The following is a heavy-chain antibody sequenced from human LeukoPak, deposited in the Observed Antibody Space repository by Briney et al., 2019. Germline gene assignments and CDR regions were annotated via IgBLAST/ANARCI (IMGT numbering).Heavy chain of an antibody. CDR1: GFTFSSYA. CDR3: ARDRLLYSSGVDY. J-gene: IGHJ4*02. D-gene: IGHD6-19*01. CDR2: ISYDGSNK. V-gene: IGHV3-30-3*01. Sequence: GGSLRLSCAASGFTFSSYAMHWVRQAPGKGLEWVAVISYDGSNKYYADSVKGRFTISRDNSKNTLYLQMNSLRAEDTAVNYCARDRLLYSSGVDYWGQGTLVTVSS.